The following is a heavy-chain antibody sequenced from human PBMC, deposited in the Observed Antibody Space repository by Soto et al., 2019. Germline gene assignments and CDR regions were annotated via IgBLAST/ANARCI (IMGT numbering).Heavy chain of an antibody. V-gene: IGHV5-51*01. CDR3: AKHEGYCSSTTCSNFDY. Sequence: HGESLKISCKASGFTFTSYWIAWVRQMPGKGLEWMGIIYPGDSETSYSPSFQGQVTISADKSINTAYLQWSSLKASDTAMYYCAKHEGYCSSTTCSNFDYWGQGTLVTVSS. D-gene: IGHD2-2*01. J-gene: IGHJ4*02. CDR2: IYPGDSET. CDR1: GFTFTSYW.